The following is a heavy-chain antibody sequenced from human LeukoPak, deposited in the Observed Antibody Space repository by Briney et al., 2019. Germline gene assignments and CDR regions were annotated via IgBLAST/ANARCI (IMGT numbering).Heavy chain of an antibody. J-gene: IGHJ4*02. CDR1: GYSIGSDYY. Sequence: SETLSLTCAASGYSIGSDYYWGWIRQPPGKGLEWIGSMYHSGSTYYNPSLKSRVTLSVDTSKNQLSLKLSSVTAADTAVYYCARDSFGYDSSGYSPFDYWGQGALVTVSS. V-gene: IGHV4-38-2*02. D-gene: IGHD3-22*01. CDR3: ARDSFGYDSSGYSPFDY. CDR2: MYHSGST.